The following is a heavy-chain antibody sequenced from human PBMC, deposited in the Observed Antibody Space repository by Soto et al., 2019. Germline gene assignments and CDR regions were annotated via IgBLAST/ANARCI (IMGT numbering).Heavy chain of an antibody. Sequence: QVQLQESGPGLVKPSGTLSLTCAVSGGSISSSNWWSWVRQPPGKGLEWIGEIYHSGSTNYNPSLKSRVTISVYKSKNQCSLKRSSVTAADTAVYYCASYGYYYCYGMDVWGQGTTVTVSS. CDR1: GGSISSSNW. CDR2: IYHSGST. J-gene: IGHJ6*02. V-gene: IGHV4-4*02. D-gene: IGHD3-10*01. CDR3: ASYGYYYCYGMDV.